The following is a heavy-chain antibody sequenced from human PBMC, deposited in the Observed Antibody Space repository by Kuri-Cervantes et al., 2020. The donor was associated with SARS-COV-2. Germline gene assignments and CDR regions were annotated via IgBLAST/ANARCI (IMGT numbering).Heavy chain of an antibody. V-gene: IGHV4-30-2*01. CDR2: IYHSGST. CDR1: GFTFSSYS. J-gene: IGHJ4*02. Sequence: LRLSCAASGFTFSSYSMNWVRQPPGKGLEWIGYIYHSGSTYYNPSLKSRVTISVDRSKNQFSLKLSSVTAADTAVCYCARDSPAYCSSTSCYFFDYWGQGTLVTVSS. CDR3: ARDSPAYCSSTSCYFFDY. D-gene: IGHD2-2*01.